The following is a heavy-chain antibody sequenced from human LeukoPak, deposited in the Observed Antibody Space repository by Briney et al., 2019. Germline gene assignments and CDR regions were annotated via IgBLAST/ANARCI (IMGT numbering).Heavy chain of an antibody. CDR2: ISAYNGNT. Sequence: ASVKVSCKASGYTFTSYGISWVRQAPGQWLEWMGWISAYNGNTNYAQKLQGRVTMTTDTSTSTAYMELRSLRSDDTAVYYCARDYEDFWSGPNPYFDYWGQGTLVTVSS. D-gene: IGHD3-3*01. J-gene: IGHJ4*02. V-gene: IGHV1-18*01. CDR3: ARDYEDFWSGPNPYFDY. CDR1: GYTFTSYG.